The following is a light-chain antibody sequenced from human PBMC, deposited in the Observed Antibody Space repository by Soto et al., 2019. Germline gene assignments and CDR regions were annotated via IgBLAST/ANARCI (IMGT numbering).Light chain of an antibody. CDR1: QSVSSNY. V-gene: IGKV3-20*01. CDR2: GAS. J-gene: IGKJ1*01. CDR3: QQFGRSPPSWT. Sequence: ETVLTQSPGTLSLSPGERATLSCRASQSVSSNYLAWYQQKPGQAPRLLIYGASTRATGIPDRFSGSGSGTDFTLTTSRLDSEDFSVYYCQQFGRSPPSWTFGQGTKVEIK.